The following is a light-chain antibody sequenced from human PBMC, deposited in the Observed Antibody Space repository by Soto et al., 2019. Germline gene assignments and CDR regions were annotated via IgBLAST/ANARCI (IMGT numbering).Light chain of an antibody. Sequence: QYALTQPPSASGTPGQRVTISCSGSHSNIGTKAVKWFQQVPGAAPKSLIYKTDQRPSGVPDRFSGSKSGTSASLAISGLQPEDEAYYYCASLDDSLNGVVFGGGTKLTVL. CDR2: KTD. V-gene: IGLV1-44*01. CDR1: HSNIGTKA. CDR3: ASLDDSLNGVV. J-gene: IGLJ3*02.